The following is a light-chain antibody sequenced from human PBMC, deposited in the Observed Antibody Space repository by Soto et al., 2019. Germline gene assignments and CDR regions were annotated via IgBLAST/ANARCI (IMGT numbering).Light chain of an antibody. CDR2: VAP. J-gene: IGKJ1*01. V-gene: IGKV1-39*01. CDR1: QNIETY. CDR3: QQNYNSPRT. Sequence: DSHMKQKPSSLSASVGDSFTITCRASQNIETYLNWYQVKPGKAPKLLLSVAPGFQGEVPSYFSGSGSGTDFTLTISSLQPEDFATYYCQQNYNSPRTFGQGTKVDLK.